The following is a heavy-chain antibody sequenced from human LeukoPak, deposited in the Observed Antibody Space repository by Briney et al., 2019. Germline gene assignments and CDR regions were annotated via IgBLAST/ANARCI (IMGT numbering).Heavy chain of an antibody. CDR1: GGSISSGGYY. CDR3: ATQNLFYYDSSGPFDY. D-gene: IGHD3-22*01. J-gene: IGHJ4*01. CDR2: IYYSGST. V-gene: IGHV4-31*03. Sequence: SETLSLTCTVSGGSISSGGYYWSWIRQRPGKGLEWIGYIYYSGSTYYNPSLKSRVTISVDTSKNQFSLKLSSVTAADTAVYYCATQNLFYYDSSGPFDYWGQGTLVTVSS.